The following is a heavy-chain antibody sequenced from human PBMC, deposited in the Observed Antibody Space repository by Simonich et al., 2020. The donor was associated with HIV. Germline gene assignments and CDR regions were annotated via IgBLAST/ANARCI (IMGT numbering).Heavy chain of an antibody. D-gene: IGHD2-15*01. J-gene: IGHJ4*02. CDR2: IISKTDGGTT. V-gene: IGHV3-15*01. CDR3: TTCLRGGSCLDY. CDR1: GFTFSNAW. Sequence: GGGLVKPGGSLRLSCAASGFTFSNAWMSWVRQAPGKGLEWVGRIISKTDGGTTDYAAPVKGRFTISRDDSKNTLYLQMNSLKTEDTAVYYCTTCLRGGSCLDYWGQGTLVTVSS.